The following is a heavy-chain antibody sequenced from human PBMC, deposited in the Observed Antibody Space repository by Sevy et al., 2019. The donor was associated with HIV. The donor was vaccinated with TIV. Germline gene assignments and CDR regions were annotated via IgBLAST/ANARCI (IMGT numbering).Heavy chain of an antibody. CDR2: ISSSGTTI. J-gene: IGHJ5*02. CDR1: GFTFSSYE. V-gene: IGHV3-48*03. CDR3: ARVDANYDKGFDP. Sequence: GGSLRLSCEASGFTFSSYEMNWVRQAPGKGLEWVSYISSSGTTIKYVDSVKGRFTISRDNVKNSLYMQMNSLRAEDTAVYYCARVDANYDKGFDPWGQGTLVTVSS. D-gene: IGHD3-22*01.